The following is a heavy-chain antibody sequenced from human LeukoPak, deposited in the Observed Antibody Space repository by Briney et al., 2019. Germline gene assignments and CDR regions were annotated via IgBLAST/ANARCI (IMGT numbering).Heavy chain of an antibody. J-gene: IGHJ4*02. Sequence: SETLSLTCAVYGGSISSYYWSWIRQPPGKGLEWIGYIYYSGSTNYNPSLKSRVTISVDTSKNQFSLKLSSVTAADTAVYYCARDRGNYYYDSSGFDYWGQGTLVTVSS. CDR3: ARDRGNYYYDSSGFDY. D-gene: IGHD3-22*01. CDR2: IYYSGST. V-gene: IGHV4-59*01. CDR1: GGSISSYY.